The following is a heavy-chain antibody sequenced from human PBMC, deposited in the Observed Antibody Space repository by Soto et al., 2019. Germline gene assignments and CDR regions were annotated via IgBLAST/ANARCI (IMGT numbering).Heavy chain of an antibody. Sequence: SETLSLTCTVSGGSISSYYWSWIRQPPGKGLEWIGYIYFRGTTNYNPSLKSRVTMSADTSKIQFSLKLSSVTAADTAVYYCARDFTDSSGPTLGMGVWGQGTTVTVSS. D-gene: IGHD6-19*01. J-gene: IGHJ6*02. CDR2: IYFRGTT. CDR3: ARDFTDSSGPTLGMGV. CDR1: GGSISSYY. V-gene: IGHV4-59*12.